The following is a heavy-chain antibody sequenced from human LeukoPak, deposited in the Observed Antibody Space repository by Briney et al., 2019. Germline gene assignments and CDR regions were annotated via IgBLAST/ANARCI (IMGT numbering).Heavy chain of an antibody. J-gene: IGHJ5*02. Sequence: PSETLSLTCNVSGDSISRSRHFWAWLRQSPGRGLEWIGYIYNSGSTYYNPSLKSRVTISVDTSKNQFSLSLSSVTAADTAVYYCARWGTYASTSNWFDPWGQGTLVTVSS. CDR1: GDSISRSRHF. V-gene: IGHV4-39*07. CDR3: ARWGTYASTSNWFDP. D-gene: IGHD2-2*01. CDR2: IYNSGST.